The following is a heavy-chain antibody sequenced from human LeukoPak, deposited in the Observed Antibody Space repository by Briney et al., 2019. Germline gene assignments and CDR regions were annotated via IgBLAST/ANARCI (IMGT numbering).Heavy chain of an antibody. Sequence: GASVKVSCKASGGTFSSYAISWVRQAPGQGLEWMGRIIPTLGIAVYPQKFQGRVTVTADKSTSTAYMELSSLRSEDTAFYYCARDLGVPIEDFYYYGMDVWGQGTPVTVSS. CDR1: GGTFSSYA. J-gene: IGHJ6*02. CDR2: IIPTLGIA. CDR3: ARDLGVPIEDFYYYGMDV. D-gene: IGHD3-10*01. V-gene: IGHV1-69*04.